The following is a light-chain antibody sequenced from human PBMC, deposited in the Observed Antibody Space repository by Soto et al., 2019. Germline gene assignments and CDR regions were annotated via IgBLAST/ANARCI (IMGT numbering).Light chain of an antibody. Sequence: EIVLTQSPATLSLSPGERATLSCRASQSVSSYLAWYQQKPGQAPRLLIYDASNRATGIPARFNGSGSGTDFTLPISSLEPEDFAVYYCQQRSNWPPMYTFGQGTKLEIK. CDR1: QSVSSY. J-gene: IGKJ2*01. V-gene: IGKV3-11*01. CDR2: DAS. CDR3: QQRSNWPPMYT.